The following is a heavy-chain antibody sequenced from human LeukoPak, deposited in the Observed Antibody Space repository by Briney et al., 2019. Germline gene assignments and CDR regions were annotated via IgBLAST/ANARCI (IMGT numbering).Heavy chain of an antibody. V-gene: IGHV4-39*01. D-gene: IGHD6-13*01. CDR2: IYYSGST. CDR3: ATIVAAAARGFFDY. CDR1: GGSISSSNFY. J-gene: IGHJ4*02. Sequence: PSDTLSLTCTVSGGSISSSNFYWGWIRQPPGKGLEWIGSIYYSGSTYYNPSLKSRVTMAVDTSKNQFSLKLSSVTAADTAVYYCATIVAAAARGFFDYWVQGTLVTVSS.